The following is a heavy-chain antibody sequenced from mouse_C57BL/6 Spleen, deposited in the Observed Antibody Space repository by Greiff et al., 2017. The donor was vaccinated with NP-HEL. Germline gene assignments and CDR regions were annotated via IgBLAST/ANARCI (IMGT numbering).Heavy chain of an antibody. CDR1: GYAFSSSW. CDR3: ARSILLLPMSY. Sequence: QVQLKQSGPELVKPGASVKISCKASGYAFSSSWMNWVKQRPGKGLEWIGRIYPGDGDTNYNGKFKGKATLTADKSSSTAYMQLSSLTSEDSAVYFCARSILLLPMSYWGQGTSVTVSS. J-gene: IGHJ4*01. V-gene: IGHV1-82*01. D-gene: IGHD1-1*01. CDR2: IYPGDGDT.